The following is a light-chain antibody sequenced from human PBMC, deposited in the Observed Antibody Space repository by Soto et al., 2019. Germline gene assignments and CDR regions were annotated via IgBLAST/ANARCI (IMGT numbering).Light chain of an antibody. J-gene: IGLJ2*01. CDR3: CSYAGSYTLV. CDR2: DVS. V-gene: IGLV2-11*01. CDR1: SSDVGGYNF. Sequence: QSALTQPRSVSGSPGQSVTISCTGTSSDVGGYNFVSWYQQHPGKAPKLMIYDVSERPLGVPDRFSGSKSGNTASLTISGLQAEDEADYYCCSYAGSYTLVFGGGTKLTVL.